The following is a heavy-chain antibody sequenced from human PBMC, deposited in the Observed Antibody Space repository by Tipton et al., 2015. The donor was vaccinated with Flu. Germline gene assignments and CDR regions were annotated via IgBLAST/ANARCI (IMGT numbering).Heavy chain of an antibody. CDR2: ISTSGDSV. D-gene: IGHD3-10*01. CDR1: GFTLRSCS. Sequence: GSLRLSCAASGFTLRSCSMNWVRQAPGKGLEWVSSISTSGDSVYYADSLKGRFSISRDNTKNSLLLQVHRLTAEDTAVYYCVRGYCGSGSYYTDGLDSWGQGTLVTVSS. V-gene: IGHV3-21*06. CDR3: VRGYCGSGSYYTDGLDS. J-gene: IGHJ1*01.